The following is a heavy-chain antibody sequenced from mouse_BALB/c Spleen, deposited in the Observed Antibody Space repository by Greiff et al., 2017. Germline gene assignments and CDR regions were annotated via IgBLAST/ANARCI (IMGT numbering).Heavy chain of an antibody. D-gene: IGHD2-10*02. V-gene: IGHV14-3*02. CDR3: ARCGYGNYGFAY. J-gene: IGHJ3*01. CDR1: GFNIKDTY. Sequence: VQLKESGAELVKPGASVKLSCTASGFNIKDTYMHWVKQRPEQGLEWIGRIDPANGNTKYDPKFQGKATITADTSSNTAYLQLSSLTSEDTAVYYCARCGYGNYGFAYWGQGTLVTVSA. CDR2: IDPANGNT.